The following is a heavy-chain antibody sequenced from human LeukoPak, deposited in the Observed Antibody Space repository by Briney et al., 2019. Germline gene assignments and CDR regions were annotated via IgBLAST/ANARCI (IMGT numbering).Heavy chain of an antibody. V-gene: IGHV4-30-4*01. D-gene: IGHD1/OR15-1a*01. CDR1: GGSISSGDYY. J-gene: IGHJ6*02. CDR2: IYYSGST. CDR3: AREPNSDLLHYYGMDV. Sequence: SQTLSLTCTVSGGSISSGDYYWSWLRQPPGKGLEWIGYIYYSGSTYYNPSLKSRVTISVDTSKNQFSLKLSSVTAADTAVYYCAREPNSDLLHYYGMDVWGQGTTVTVSS.